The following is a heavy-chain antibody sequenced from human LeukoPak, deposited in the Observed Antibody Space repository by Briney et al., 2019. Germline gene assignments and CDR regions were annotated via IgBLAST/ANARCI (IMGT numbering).Heavy chain of an antibody. CDR1: GGSISSYY. CDR2: IYYSGST. D-gene: IGHD4-23*01. CDR3: ARHRTVVTFNWGENDAFDI. V-gene: IGHV4-59*08. J-gene: IGHJ3*02. Sequence: PSETLSLTCTVSGGSISSYYWSWIRQPPGKGLEWIGYIYYSGSTNYNPSLKSRVTISVDTSKNQFSLKLSSVTAADTAVYYCARHRTVVTFNWGENDAFDIWGQGTMVTVSS.